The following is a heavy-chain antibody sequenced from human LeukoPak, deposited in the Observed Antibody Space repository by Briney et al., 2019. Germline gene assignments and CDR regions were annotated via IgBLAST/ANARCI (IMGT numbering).Heavy chain of an antibody. D-gene: IGHD5-18*01. CDR1: GFTFSRYA. J-gene: IGHJ4*02. Sequence: GGSLRLSCAAFGFTFSRYAMSWVRQAPGKVLEWVSRISSSGDSTHYADSVKGRVTISRDNSKNTLYLQMNGLRPEDTAVYYCARDRGYSYADYWGQGTLVTVSS. CDR2: ISSSGDST. CDR3: ARDRGYSYADY. V-gene: IGHV3-23*01.